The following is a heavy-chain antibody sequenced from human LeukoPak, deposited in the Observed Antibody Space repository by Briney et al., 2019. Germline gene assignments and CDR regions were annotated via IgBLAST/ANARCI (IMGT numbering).Heavy chain of an antibody. J-gene: IGHJ6*02. CDR1: GYTFTSYD. V-gene: IGHV1-8*01. D-gene: IGHD3-3*01. CDR2: MNPNSGNT. CDR3: ARVEQYYDFWSGVNCYYYGMDV. Sequence: GASVKVSCKASGYTFTSYDINWVRQATGQGLEWMGWMNPNSGNTGYAQKFQGRVTMTRNTSISTAYMELSSLRSEDTAVYYCARVEQYYDFWSGVNCYYYGMDVWGQGTTVTVSS.